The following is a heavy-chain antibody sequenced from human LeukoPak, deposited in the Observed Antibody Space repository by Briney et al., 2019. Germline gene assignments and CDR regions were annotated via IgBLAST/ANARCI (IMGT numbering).Heavy chain of an antibody. V-gene: IGHV4-34*01. J-gene: IGHJ5*02. CDR1: GGSFSGYY. CDR2: INHSGST. D-gene: IGHD6-13*01. Sequence: SETLSLTCAVYGGSFSGYYWSWIRQPPGKGLEWIGEINHSGSTNYNPSLKSRVTISVDTSKSQFSLKLSSVTAADTAVYYCARGKRGQQLVRNNWFDPWGQGTLVTVSS. CDR3: ARGKRGQQLVRNNWFDP.